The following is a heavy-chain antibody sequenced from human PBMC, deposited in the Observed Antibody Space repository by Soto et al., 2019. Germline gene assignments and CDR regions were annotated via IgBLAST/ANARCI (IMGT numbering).Heavy chain of an antibody. CDR3: ARVSYRRSSTAYFES. D-gene: IGHD6-6*01. V-gene: IGHV5-51*01. J-gene: IGHJ4*01. CDR1: GYSFTSYL. Sequence: GEPLKISCKGSGYSFTSYLICWVRQMPGKGLEWMGIIYPGDSDTRYSPSFQGQVTISADKSIGTAYLQWSSLKASDTAMYSCARVSYRRSSTAYFESWGHETLVILSS. CDR2: IYPGDSDT.